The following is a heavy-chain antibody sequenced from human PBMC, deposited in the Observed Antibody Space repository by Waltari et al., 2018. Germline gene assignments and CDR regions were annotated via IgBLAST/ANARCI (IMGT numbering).Heavy chain of an antibody. CDR3: VRSDYGDYVGGYY. V-gene: IGHV3-21*01. D-gene: IGHD4-17*01. Sequence: EVQLVESGGGLVKPGGSMRLFCAAAGFTFSDYTMSWVRQIPGKGLEWVSSISSSSSFIYYADSVKGRFTISRDNAKNSLFLQMNSLRAEDTSVYYCVRSDYGDYVGGYYWGQGTVVTVSS. CDR2: ISSSSSFI. CDR1: GFTFSDYT. J-gene: IGHJ4*02.